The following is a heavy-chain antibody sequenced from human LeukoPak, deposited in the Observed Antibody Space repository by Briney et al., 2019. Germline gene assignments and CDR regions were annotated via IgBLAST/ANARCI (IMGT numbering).Heavy chain of an antibody. CDR2: IKEDGSEK. V-gene: IGHV3-7*04. CDR1: GFTFSSYW. CDR3: ARGGDVLRFLEWSGNNWFDP. Sequence: GGSLRLSCAPSGFTFSSYWMSWVRQAPGKGLEWVANIKEDGSEKYYVDSVKGRFTISRDNAKNSLYLQMNSLRAEDTAVYYCARGGDVLRFLEWSGNNWFDPWGQGTLVTVSA. D-gene: IGHD3-3*01. J-gene: IGHJ5*02.